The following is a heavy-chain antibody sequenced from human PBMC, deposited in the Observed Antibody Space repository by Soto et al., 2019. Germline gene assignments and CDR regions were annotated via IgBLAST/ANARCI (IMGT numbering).Heavy chain of an antibody. J-gene: IGHJ5*02. CDR3: ASRPSGSGFDP. Sequence: QLQLQESGSGLVKPSQTLSLTCAVSGGSISSGGYSWSWIRQPPGKGLECIGYIYHSGSTYYNPSLKSRVTISVARSKNQFSLKLSAVTAADTAVYYCASRPSGSGFDPWGQGTLVTVSS. V-gene: IGHV4-30-2*01. D-gene: IGHD1-26*01. CDR1: GGSISSGGYS. CDR2: IYHSGST.